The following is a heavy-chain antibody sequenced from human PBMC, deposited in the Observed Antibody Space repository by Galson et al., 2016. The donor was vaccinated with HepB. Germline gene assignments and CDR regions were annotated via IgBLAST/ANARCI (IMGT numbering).Heavy chain of an antibody. Sequence: SLRLSCAASGFTFSSYGMHWVRQAPGKGLEWVSSISSSSSYKYYADSVKGRFTISRDNAKNSLYLQMNSLRAEDTAVYYCARSNDYGDYYFDYWGQGTLVTGSS. J-gene: IGHJ4*02. D-gene: IGHD4-17*01. CDR2: ISSSSSYK. V-gene: IGHV3-21*01. CDR1: GFTFSSYG. CDR3: ARSNDYGDYYFDY.